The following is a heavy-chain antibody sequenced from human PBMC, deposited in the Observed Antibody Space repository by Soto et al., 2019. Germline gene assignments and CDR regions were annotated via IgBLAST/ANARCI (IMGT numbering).Heavy chain of an antibody. Sequence: PSETLSLTCTVSGGSISSSSYYWGWVRQPPGKGLEWIGCMSYSGSTYYNPSLNSRVTISVDTSKNQFSLKLNSMTAADTAVYYCARHNYGSGSTYFDYWGQGALVTVSS. J-gene: IGHJ4*02. V-gene: IGHV4-39*01. CDR3: ARHNYGSGSTYFDY. D-gene: IGHD3-10*01. CDR1: GGSISSSSYY. CDR2: MSYSGST.